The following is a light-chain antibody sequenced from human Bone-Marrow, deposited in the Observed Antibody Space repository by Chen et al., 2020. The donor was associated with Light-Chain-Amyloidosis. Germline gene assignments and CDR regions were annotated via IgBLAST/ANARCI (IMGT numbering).Light chain of an antibody. Sequence: SYVLTQPSSVSVAPGQTATIACGGNNSGSTSVHWYQQTPGQAPLLVVYDDSDRPSGIPERLFGSNSGNTATLTISRVEAGDEADYYCQVWDRSSDRPVFGGGTKLTVL. V-gene: IGLV3-21*02. J-gene: IGLJ3*02. CDR1: NSGSTS. CDR3: QVWDRSSDRPV. CDR2: DDS.